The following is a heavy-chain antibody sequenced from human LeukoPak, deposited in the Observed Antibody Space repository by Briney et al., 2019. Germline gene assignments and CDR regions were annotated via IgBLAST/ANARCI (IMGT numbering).Heavy chain of an antibody. D-gene: IGHD4-17*01. CDR1: GFTFNTYS. V-gene: IGHV3-21*01. CDR3: ARVTVTTFSPTDYMDV. Sequence: GGSLRLSCAASGFTFNTYSMNWVRQAPGKGLEWVSSISSSGTYTYYADSVKGRFTISRDNAKNSLYLQMNSLRAEDTAVYYCARVTVTTFSPTDYMDVWGKGTTVTISS. CDR2: ISSSGTYT. J-gene: IGHJ6*03.